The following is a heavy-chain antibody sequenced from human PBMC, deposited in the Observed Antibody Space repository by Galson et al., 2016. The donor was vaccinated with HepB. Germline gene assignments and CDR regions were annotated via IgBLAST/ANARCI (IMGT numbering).Heavy chain of an antibody. CDR1: GFNFSNFF. V-gene: IGHV3-21*01. J-gene: IGHJ3*02. CDR2: ISTSGKYK. Sequence: SLRLSCAASGFNFSNFFMNWVRQAPGKGLEWVSSISTSGKYKYYAVSVKGRFTISRDNAKDSLYLQMNSLKDGETAVYYCARESDSFDIWGQGTLVSVSS. CDR3: ARESDSFDI.